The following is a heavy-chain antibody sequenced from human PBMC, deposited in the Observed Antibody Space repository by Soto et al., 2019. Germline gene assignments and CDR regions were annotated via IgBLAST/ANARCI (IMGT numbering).Heavy chain of an antibody. Sequence: GASVKVSCKASGYSYTSYYMHWVRQAPGQGLEWMGIINPSGGSTSYAQKFQGRVTMTRDTSTSTVYMELSSLRSEDTAVYYCARPGIAAAGADYYGMDVWGQGTTVTVSS. D-gene: IGHD6-13*01. CDR3: ARPGIAAAGADYYGMDV. CDR2: INPSGGST. J-gene: IGHJ6*02. CDR1: GYSYTSYY. V-gene: IGHV1-46*01.